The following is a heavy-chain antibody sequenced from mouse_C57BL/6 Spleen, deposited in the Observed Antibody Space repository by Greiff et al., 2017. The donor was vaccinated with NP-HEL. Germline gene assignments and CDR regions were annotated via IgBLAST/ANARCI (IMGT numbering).Heavy chain of an antibody. V-gene: IGHV1-42*01. CDR1: GYSFTGYY. D-gene: IGHD2-4*01. J-gene: IGHJ4*01. Sequence: VQLQQSGPELVKPGASVKISCKASGYSFTGYYMNWVKQSPEKSLEWIGEINPSTGGTTYNQKFKAKATLTVDKSSSTAYMQLKSLTSEDSAVYYCARDGGLRRYAMDYWGQGTSVTVSS. CDR2: INPSTGGT. CDR3: ARDGGLRRYAMDY.